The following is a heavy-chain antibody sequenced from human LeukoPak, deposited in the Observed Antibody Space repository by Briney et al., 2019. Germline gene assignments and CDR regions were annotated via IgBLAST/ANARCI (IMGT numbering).Heavy chain of an antibody. CDR3: ARDRIPTVTTSWGYGY. Sequence: ASVKVSCKASGYTFTSYGISWVRQAPGQGGEGMGWISAYNGNTNYAQKLQGRVTMTTDTTTSTDYIEKRRQRDEDTEVYYCARDRIPTVTTSWGYGYWGQGTLVTVSS. V-gene: IGHV1-18*01. J-gene: IGHJ4*02. CDR2: ISAYNGNT. D-gene: IGHD4-11*01. CDR1: GYTFTSYG.